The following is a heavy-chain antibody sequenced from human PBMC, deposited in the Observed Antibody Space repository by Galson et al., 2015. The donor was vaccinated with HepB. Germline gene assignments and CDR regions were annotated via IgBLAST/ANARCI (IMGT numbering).Heavy chain of an antibody. V-gene: IGHV1-46*04. D-gene: IGHD2-15*01. CDR3: AKERPTAGLVVGPTDY. CDR1: GYTFTSYY. Sequence: SCKASGYTFTSYYMHWVRQAPGQGLEWMGIINSNAGSAYHADSVKGRFTVSRDNSKSTLFLQMNSLRAEDTAVNYCAKERPTAGLVVGPTDYWGQGTLVTVSS. CDR2: INSNAGSA. J-gene: IGHJ4*02.